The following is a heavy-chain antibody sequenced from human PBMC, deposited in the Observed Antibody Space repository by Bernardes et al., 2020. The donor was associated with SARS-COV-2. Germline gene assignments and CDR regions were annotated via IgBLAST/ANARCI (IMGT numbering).Heavy chain of an antibody. CDR2: ISGSGVAT. D-gene: IGHD1-26*01. CDR1: GFTFVSSA. V-gene: IGHV3-23*01. Sequence: GSLILSCSASGFTFVSSAMTWVRQAPWRGLEWVSAISGSGVATYFADSVKGRFTISRDNSKNTLYLQMNSLRVEDTALYYCAKGVGATPMDVWGQGTTVTVSS. J-gene: IGHJ6*02. CDR3: AKGVGATPMDV.